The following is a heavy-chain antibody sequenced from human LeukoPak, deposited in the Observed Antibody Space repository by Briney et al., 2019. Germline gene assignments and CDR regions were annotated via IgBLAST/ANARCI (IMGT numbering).Heavy chain of an antibody. J-gene: IGHJ4*02. CDR3: ANLYGSYRFDY. D-gene: IGHD1-26*01. CDR2: ISGSGGST. CDR1: GFTFSSYA. Sequence: QTGGSLRLSCAASGFTFSSYAMSWVRQAPGKGLEWVSAISGSGGSTYYADSVKGRFTISRDNSKNTLYLRMNGLRAEDTAVYYCANLYGSYRFDYWGQGTLVTVSS. V-gene: IGHV3-23*01.